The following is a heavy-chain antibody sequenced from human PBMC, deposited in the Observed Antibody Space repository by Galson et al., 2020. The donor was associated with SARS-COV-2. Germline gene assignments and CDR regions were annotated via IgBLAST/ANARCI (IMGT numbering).Heavy chain of an antibody. CDR1: AGSVYSGTYY. D-gene: IGHD3-9*01. CDR3: ATARKDLRFYDWSLLAPNWIDS. J-gene: IGHJ5*01. CDR2: IYYDGTT. Sequence: SETLSLTCTVSAGSVYSGTYYWNWIRQPPGKGLERTGYIYYDGTTYYRPSPKNRLSLSLDSSKNQVSLRLSSMTAADTAVYYCATARKDLRFYDWSLLAPNWIDSWGQGTLVTVSS. V-gene: IGHV4-30-4*01.